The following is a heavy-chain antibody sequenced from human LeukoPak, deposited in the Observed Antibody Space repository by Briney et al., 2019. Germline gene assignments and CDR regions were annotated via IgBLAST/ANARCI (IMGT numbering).Heavy chain of an antibody. V-gene: IGHV4-4*09. D-gene: IGHD2-21*02. CDR3: ARHDRTAYCGGDCYFAFDI. Sequence: PSETLSLTCTVSGGSISSYYWSWIRQPPGKGLEWIGYIYTSGSTNYNPSLKSRVTISVDTSKNQFSLKLSSVTAADTAVYYCARHDRTAYCGGDCYFAFDIWGQGTMVTVSS. CDR2: IYTSGST. CDR1: GGSISSYY. J-gene: IGHJ3*02.